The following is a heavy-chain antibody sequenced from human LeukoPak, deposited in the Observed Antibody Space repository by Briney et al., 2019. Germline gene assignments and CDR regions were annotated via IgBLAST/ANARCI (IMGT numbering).Heavy chain of an antibody. J-gene: IGHJ4*02. Sequence: GGSLRLSCAASGFTVSSNYMKWVRQAPGKGREWVSVIFGGCNIYYADSVKGRFTISRDNSKNTLYLQMNSLRAEDTAVYYCARGAGYNYPYYFDYWGQGTLVTVSS. CDR3: ARGAGYNYPYYFDY. CDR1: GFTVSSNY. CDR2: IFGGCNI. D-gene: IGHD5-24*01. V-gene: IGHV3-53*01.